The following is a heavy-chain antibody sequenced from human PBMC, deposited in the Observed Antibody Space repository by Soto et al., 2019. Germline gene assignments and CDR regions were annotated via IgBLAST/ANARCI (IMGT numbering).Heavy chain of an antibody. J-gene: IGHJ3*02. CDR3: ARERESDYVGGSYPSNTRDAFDI. CDR1: GGSISSYY. Sequence: SETLSLTCTVSGGSISSYYWSWSRQPPGKGLEWIGYIYYSGSTNYNPSLKSRVTISVDTSKNQFSLKLSSVTAADTAVYYCARERESDYVGGSYPSNTRDAFDIWGQGTMVTVSS. CDR2: IYYSGST. V-gene: IGHV4-59*01. D-gene: IGHD3-16*01.